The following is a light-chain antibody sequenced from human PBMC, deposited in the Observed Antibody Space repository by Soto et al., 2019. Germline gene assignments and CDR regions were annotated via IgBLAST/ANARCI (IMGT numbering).Light chain of an antibody. V-gene: IGKV1-39*01. CDR2: AAS. J-gene: IGKJ1*01. CDR3: HQSYSTPQWT. Sequence: DIQMTQSPSTLTASVGDRVTITCRASQSISSYLNWYQQKPGKAPKLLIYAASSLQSGVPSRFSGSGSGTDFTLTISSLQPEDFATYYWHQSYSTPQWTFGQGTKVEIK. CDR1: QSISSY.